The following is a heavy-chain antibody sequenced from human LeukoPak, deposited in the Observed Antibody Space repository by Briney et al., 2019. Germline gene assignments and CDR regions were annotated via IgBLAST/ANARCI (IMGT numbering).Heavy chain of an antibody. Sequence: GGSLRLSCAASAFTFRPYAMIWVRQAPGKGLEWVSTVSGSGGSTYYADSVKGRFTISRDNSNNTLYLQMNSLRAEDTAMYDCAKGAASRGYTYVANWGQGTLVTVYS. CDR2: VSGSGGST. J-gene: IGHJ4*02. CDR3: AKGAASRGYTYVAN. D-gene: IGHD5-18*01. CDR1: AFTFRPYA. V-gene: IGHV3-23*01.